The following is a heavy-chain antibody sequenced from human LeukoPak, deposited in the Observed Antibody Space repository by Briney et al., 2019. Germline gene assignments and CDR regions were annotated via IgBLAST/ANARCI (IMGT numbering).Heavy chain of an antibody. Sequence: GGSLRLSCAASGFTFSSYAMSGVGQAPGKGLAWVSAISGRGGSTYYADCVKGRFTISRDNSKNTLYLQMNSLRAEDTAVYYCAKVALGHDPSPMDYWGQGTLVTVSS. CDR1: GFTFSSYA. CDR2: ISGRGGST. J-gene: IGHJ4*02. CDR3: AKVALGHDPSPMDY. V-gene: IGHV3-23*01. D-gene: IGHD5-12*01.